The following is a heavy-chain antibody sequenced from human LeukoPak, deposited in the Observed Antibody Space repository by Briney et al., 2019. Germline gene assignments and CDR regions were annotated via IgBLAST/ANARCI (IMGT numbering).Heavy chain of an antibody. CDR2: ISSGSTVI. Sequence: GGSLRLSCAASGFTFSSYSMNWVRQAPGKGLEWVSYISSGSTVISYADSAKGRFTISRDDAKNSLHLQMNSLRAEDTAVYYCARDKGYSGSGSPYWGQGTLVTVSS. CDR3: ARDKGYSGSGSPY. J-gene: IGHJ4*02. CDR1: GFTFSSYS. D-gene: IGHD3-10*01. V-gene: IGHV3-48*04.